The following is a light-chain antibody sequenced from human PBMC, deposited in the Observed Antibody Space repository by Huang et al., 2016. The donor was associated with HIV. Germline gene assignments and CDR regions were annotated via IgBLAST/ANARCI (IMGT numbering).Light chain of an antibody. Sequence: IQLTQSPSSLSASVGDRVTITCRASQGIGRYLVWYQQKPGKAPKLLIYAASTLQLGVPSRFSGSGSGTDFTLTIGSLQPEDFATYYCQQLKTYPITFGPGTQVDIK. V-gene: IGKV1-9*01. CDR1: QGIGRY. CDR3: QQLKTYPIT. CDR2: AAS. J-gene: IGKJ3*01.